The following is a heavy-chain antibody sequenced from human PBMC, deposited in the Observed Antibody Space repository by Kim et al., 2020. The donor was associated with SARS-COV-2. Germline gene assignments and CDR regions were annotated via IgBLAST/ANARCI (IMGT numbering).Heavy chain of an antibody. J-gene: IGHJ3*02. CDR2: IIPIFGTA. CDR3: ARDIAAAGTGTDAFDI. CDR1: GGTFSSYA. Sequence: SVKVSCKASGGTFSSYAISWVRQAPGQGLEWMGGIIPIFGTANYAQTFQGRVTITADESTSTAYMELSSLRSEDTAVYYCARDIAAAGTGTDAFDIWGQGTMVTVSS. V-gene: IGHV1-69*13. D-gene: IGHD6-13*01.